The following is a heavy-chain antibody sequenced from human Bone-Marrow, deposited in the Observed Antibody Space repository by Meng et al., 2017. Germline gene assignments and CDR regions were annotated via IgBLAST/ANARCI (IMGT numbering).Heavy chain of an antibody. D-gene: IGHD2-15*01. CDR1: GGSIRSSSYY. CDR2: IYYSGST. J-gene: IGHJ3*02. CDR3: ARYCSGGSCYGAFDI. V-gene: IGHV4-39*07. Sequence: GSLRLSCTVSGGSIRSSSYYWGWIRQPPGKGLEWIGSIYYSGSTYYNPSLKSRVTISVDTSKNQFSLKLSSVTAADTAVYYCARYCSGGSCYGAFDIWGHGTMVTVSS.